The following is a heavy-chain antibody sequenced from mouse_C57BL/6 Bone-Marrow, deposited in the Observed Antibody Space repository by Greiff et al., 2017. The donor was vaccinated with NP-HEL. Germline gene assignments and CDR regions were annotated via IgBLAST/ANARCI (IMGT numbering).Heavy chain of an antibody. CDR1: GYTFTDYE. CDR2: IDPETGGT. Sequence: QVQLQQSGAELVRPGASVTLSCKASGYTFTDYEMHWVKQTPVHGLEWIGAIDPETGGTAYNQKFKGKAILTADKSSSTAYMELRSLTSEDSAVYYCTRDDYGFPYYIDYWGQGTTLTVSS. J-gene: IGHJ2*01. V-gene: IGHV1-15*01. D-gene: IGHD2-4*01. CDR3: TRDDYGFPYYIDY.